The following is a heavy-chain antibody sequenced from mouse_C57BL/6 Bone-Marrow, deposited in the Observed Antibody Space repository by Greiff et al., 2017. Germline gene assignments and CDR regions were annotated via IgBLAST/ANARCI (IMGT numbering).Heavy chain of an antibody. CDR3: ARRGPYYGSSPAWFAY. Sequence: QVHVKQPGAELVRPGTSVKLSCKASGYTFTSYWMHWVKQRPGQGLEWIGVIDPSDSYTNYNQKFKGKATLTVDTSSSTAYMQLSSLTSEDSAVYYCARRGPYYGSSPAWFAYWGQGTLVTVSA. CDR2: IDPSDSYT. D-gene: IGHD1-1*01. V-gene: IGHV1-59*01. CDR1: GYTFTSYW. J-gene: IGHJ3*01.